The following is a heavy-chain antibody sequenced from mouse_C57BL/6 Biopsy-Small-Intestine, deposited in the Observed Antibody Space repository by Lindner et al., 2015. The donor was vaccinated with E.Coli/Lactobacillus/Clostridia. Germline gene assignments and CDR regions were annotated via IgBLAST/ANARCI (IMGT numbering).Heavy chain of an antibody. CDR3: VRHGDYYGSSYDWYFDV. V-gene: IGHV10-1*01. CDR1: GFSFNTYA. J-gene: IGHJ1*03. Sequence: VQLQESGGGLVQPKGSLKLSCAASGFSFNTYAMNWVRQAPGKGLEWVARIRSKSNNYATYYADSVKDRFTISRDDSESMLYLQMNNLITEDTAMYYCVRHGDYYGSSYDWYFDVWGTGTTVTVSS. D-gene: IGHD1-1*01. CDR2: IRSKSNNYAT.